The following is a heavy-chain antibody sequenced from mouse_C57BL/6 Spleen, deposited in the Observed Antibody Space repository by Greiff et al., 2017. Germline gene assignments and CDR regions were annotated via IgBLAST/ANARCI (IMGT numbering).Heavy chain of an antibody. CDR1: GYTFTSYW. CDR3: ARAGTTVPHY. V-gene: IGHV1-50*01. Sequence: QVQLQQPGAELVKPGASVKLSCKASGYTFTSYWMQWVKQRPGQGLEWIGEIDPSDSYTNYNQKFKGKATLTVDTSSSTAYMQLSSLTSEDSAVYYCARAGTTVPHYWGQGTTLTVSS. D-gene: IGHD1-1*01. J-gene: IGHJ2*01. CDR2: IDPSDSYT.